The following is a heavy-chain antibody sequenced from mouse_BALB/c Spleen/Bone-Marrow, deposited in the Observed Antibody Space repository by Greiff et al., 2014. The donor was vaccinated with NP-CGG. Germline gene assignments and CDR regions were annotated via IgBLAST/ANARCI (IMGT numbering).Heavy chain of an antibody. V-gene: IGHV5-12-1*01. D-gene: IGHD2-3*01. J-gene: IGHJ4*01. Sequence: EVKLMESGGGLVKPGGSLKLFCAASGFAFSSYDMSWVHQTPEKRLEWVAYISHGGGTTYYSDTVKGRFTISRDNAKNTLYLQMSSLKSEDTAIYYCTRHGGYYPYYYAMDYWGQGTSVTVAS. CDR2: ISHGGGTT. CDR1: GFAFSSYD. CDR3: TRHGGYYPYYYAMDY.